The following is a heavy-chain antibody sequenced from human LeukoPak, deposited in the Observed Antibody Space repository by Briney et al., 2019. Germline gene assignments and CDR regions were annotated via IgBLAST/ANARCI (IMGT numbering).Heavy chain of an antibody. CDR2: FDPEDGET. CDR3: ATALHYYGSGSFDY. V-gene: IGHV1-24*01. D-gene: IGHD3-10*01. J-gene: IGHJ4*02. CDR1: GYTLTELS. Sequence: GASVKVSCKVSGYTLTELSMHWVRQAPGKGLEWMGGFDPEDGETIYAQKFQGRVTMTEDTSTDTAYMELSSLRSEDTAVYYCATALHYYGSGSFDYWGQGTLVTVSS.